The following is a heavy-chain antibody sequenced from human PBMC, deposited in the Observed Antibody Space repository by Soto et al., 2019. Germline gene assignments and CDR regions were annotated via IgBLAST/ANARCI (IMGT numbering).Heavy chain of an antibody. CDR3: ARAYSSGLWDY. D-gene: IGHD6-19*01. J-gene: IGHJ4*02. V-gene: IGHV1-69*13. CDR1: GGTFSSYA. CDR2: IIPIFGTA. Sequence: ASVKVSCKASGGTFSSYAISWVRQAPGQGLEWMGGIIPIFGTANYAQKFQGRVTITADESTSTAYVELSSLRSEDTAVYYCARAYSSGLWDYWGQGTLVTVSS.